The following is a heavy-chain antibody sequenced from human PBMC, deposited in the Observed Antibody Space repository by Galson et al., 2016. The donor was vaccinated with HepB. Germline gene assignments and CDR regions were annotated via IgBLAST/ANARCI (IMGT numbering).Heavy chain of an antibody. CDR1: GFTFSSYW. J-gene: IGHJ5*02. D-gene: IGHD6-13*01. V-gene: IGHV3-7*03. Sequence: SLRLSCAASGFTFSSYWMSWVRQAPGRGLEWVANIRHDGSEKYCVDSVKGRFTISRDNAKNSLFLQMSSLRAEDTAVYYCARSRLAAAFDPWGQGTLVTVSS. CDR2: IRHDGSEK. CDR3: ARSRLAAAFDP.